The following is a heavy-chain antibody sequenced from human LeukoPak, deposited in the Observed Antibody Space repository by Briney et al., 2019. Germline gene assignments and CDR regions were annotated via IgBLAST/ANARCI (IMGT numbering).Heavy chain of an antibody. V-gene: IGHV1-2*02. CDR3: ARRMVPAYWCIDL. CDR1: VYTFTGYY. D-gene: IGHD3-10*01. J-gene: IGHJ2*01. CDR2: INPNSGGT. Sequence: GASVKVSCKASVYTFTGYYMHWVRQAPGQGLEWLGWINPNSGGTNYAQKFQGRVTMTRDTSISTAYMELRRRRSDGKAVYYWARRMVPAYWCIDLWGRGTLVTVSS.